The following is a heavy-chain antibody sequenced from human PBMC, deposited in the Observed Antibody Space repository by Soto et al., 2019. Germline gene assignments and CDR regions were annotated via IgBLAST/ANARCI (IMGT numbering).Heavy chain of an antibody. CDR2: ISGSSTYI. Sequence: EVQLVESGGGLVKPGESLRVSCAASGFTFSYYSLHWVRQAPGKGLEWVSSISGSSTYIYYADRVKGRFTISRDNAKNSLSLRMDSMRAEDTAVYYCARGDGTGMYNSGWSPRYWGQRTLVTVSS. CDR3: ARGDGTGMYNSGWSPRY. CDR1: GFTFSYYS. D-gene: IGHD6-19*01. V-gene: IGHV3-21*04. J-gene: IGHJ4*02.